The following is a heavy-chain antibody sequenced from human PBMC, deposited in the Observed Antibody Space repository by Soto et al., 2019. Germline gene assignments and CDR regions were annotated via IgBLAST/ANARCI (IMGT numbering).Heavy chain of an antibody. CDR1: RFTFSSYA. D-gene: IGHD3-10*01. V-gene: IGHV3-30-3*01. CDR2: ISYDGSNK. Sequence: QVQLVESGGGVVQPGRSLRLSCAASRFTFSSYAMHWVRQAPGKGLEWVAVISYDGSNKYYADSVKGRFTISRDNSKNTLYLQMNSLRAEDTAVYYCARDSGHDAFDIWGQGTMVTVSS. CDR3: ARDSGHDAFDI. J-gene: IGHJ3*02.